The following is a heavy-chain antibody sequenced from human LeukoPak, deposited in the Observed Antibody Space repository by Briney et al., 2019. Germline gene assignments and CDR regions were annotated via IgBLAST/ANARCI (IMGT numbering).Heavy chain of an antibody. D-gene: IGHD3-10*01. V-gene: IGHV5-51*01. CDR3: ARQPGAGWFDP. CDR1: GYSFTSSW. J-gene: IGHJ5*02. CDR2: INPGDSDT. Sequence: PGESLEISCQASGYSFTSSWIGWARQMPGKGLEWMAIINPGDSDTRYSPSFQGQVTISADKSISTVYLQWGSLKASDTAMYYCARQPGAGWFDPWGQGILVTVSS.